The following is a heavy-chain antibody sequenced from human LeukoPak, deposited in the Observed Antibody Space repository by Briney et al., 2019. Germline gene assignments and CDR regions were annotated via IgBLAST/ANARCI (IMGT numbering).Heavy chain of an antibody. CDR2: IYYSGST. J-gene: IGHJ4*02. Sequence: SETLSLTCTVSGGSISSGGYYWSWIRQHPGKGLEWIGYIYYSGSTYYNPSLKSRVTISVDTSKNQFSLKLSSVTAADTAVYYCARGPWRAAVRHWGQGTLVTVSS. CDR1: GGSISSGGYY. V-gene: IGHV4-31*03. D-gene: IGHD6-13*01. CDR3: ARGPWRAAVRH.